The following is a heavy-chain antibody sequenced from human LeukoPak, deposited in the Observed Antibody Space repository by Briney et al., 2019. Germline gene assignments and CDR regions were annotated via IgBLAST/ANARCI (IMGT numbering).Heavy chain of an antibody. D-gene: IGHD6-19*01. Sequence: PGGSLRLSCAASGFTFSNYWMYWVRQAPGKGLVWVSRINSNGSSTNYADSVKGRFTISRDNAKNTLYLQMSSLRAEDTAVYYCARGLIAVAGTVFDYWGQGTLVTVSS. CDR3: ARGLIAVAGTVFDY. V-gene: IGHV3-74*01. J-gene: IGHJ4*02. CDR1: GFTFSNYW. CDR2: INSNGSST.